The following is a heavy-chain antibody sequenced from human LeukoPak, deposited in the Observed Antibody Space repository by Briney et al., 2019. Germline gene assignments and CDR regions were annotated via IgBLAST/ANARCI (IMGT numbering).Heavy chain of an antibody. Sequence: GGSLRLSCAASGFTFGTYWMSRVRQAPGKGLEWVANIKQDGSEKYYVDSVKGRFTISRDNAKNSLYLQMNSVRVEDTAVYYCARDGPDSFDYWGLGTLVTVSS. CDR3: ARDGPDSFDY. CDR1: GFTFGTYW. V-gene: IGHV3-7*01. CDR2: IKQDGSEK. J-gene: IGHJ4*02.